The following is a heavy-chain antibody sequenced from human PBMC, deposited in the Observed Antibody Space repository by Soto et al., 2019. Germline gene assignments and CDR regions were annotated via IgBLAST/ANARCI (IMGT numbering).Heavy chain of an antibody. V-gene: IGHV3-23*01. Sequence: LSASGGGLVHPGGSLRVSCAASGFTFNNYAMNWVRQIPGKGLGWVSSISGNAGSTWYADSVKGRFTISRDNSQGTVSLQMSSLRADDTAIYYCAKGIHVMVVPGTAYFDSWGRGTLVTVSS. J-gene: IGHJ4*02. CDR3: AKGIHVMVVPGTAYFDS. CDR1: GFTFNNYA. D-gene: IGHD2-21*02. CDR2: ISGNAGST.